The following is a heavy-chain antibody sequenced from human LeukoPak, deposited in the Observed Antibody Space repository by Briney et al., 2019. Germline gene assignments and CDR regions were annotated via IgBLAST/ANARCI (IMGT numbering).Heavy chain of an antibody. J-gene: IGHJ4*02. CDR3: ARDHRYSGYDYGGYYFDY. Sequence: SETLSLTCTVSGGSINSGSYSWSWIRQPPGKGLEWIGYIYYSGSTNYNPSLKSRVTISVDTSKNQFSLKLSSVTAADTAVYYCARDHRYSGYDYGGYYFDYWGQGTLVTVSS. V-gene: IGHV4-61*01. D-gene: IGHD5-12*01. CDR1: GGSINSGSYS. CDR2: IYYSGST.